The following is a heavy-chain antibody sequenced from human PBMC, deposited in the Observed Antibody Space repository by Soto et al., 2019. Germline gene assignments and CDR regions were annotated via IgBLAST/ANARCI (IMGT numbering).Heavy chain of an antibody. CDR1: GYTFRNYG. V-gene: IGHV1-18*01. CDR2: VSAYNRNT. J-gene: IGHJ6*02. CDR3: ARGAMAISRSGGIGGGQKSYYYGMDV. D-gene: IGHD3-10*01. Sequence: ASVKVSCKTFGYTFRNYGITWMRQAPGQGLEWVGWVSAYNRNTNYALKFQDRVTISVDTSKNQFSLKLSSVTAADTAVYYCARGAMAISRSGGIGGGQKSYYYGMDVWGQGTTVTVSS.